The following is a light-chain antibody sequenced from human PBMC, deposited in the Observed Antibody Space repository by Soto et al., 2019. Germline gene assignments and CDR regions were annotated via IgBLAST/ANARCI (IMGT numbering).Light chain of an antibody. CDR3: QQYNNWPPAT. Sequence: EIVMTQSPATLSVSPGXRATLSCRASQSVSSNLAWYQQKPGQAPRLLIYGASTRATGIPARFSGSGSGTEFTLTISSLQSEDFAVYYCQQYNNWPPATFGQGTK. J-gene: IGKJ1*01. CDR1: QSVSSN. CDR2: GAS. V-gene: IGKV3-15*01.